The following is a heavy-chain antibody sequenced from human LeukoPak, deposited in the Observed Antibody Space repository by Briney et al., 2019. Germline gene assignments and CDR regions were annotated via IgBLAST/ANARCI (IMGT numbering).Heavy chain of an antibody. CDR1: GFTFSSYA. V-gene: IGHV3-30-3*01. CDR3: ARDSVSQFGNNWFDP. CDR2: ISYDGSNK. J-gene: IGHJ5*02. D-gene: IGHD3-16*01. Sequence: PGGSLRLSCAASGFTFSSYAMHWVRQAPGKGLEWVAVISYDGSNKYYADSVKGRFTISRDNSKDTLYLQMDSLRAEDTAVYYCARDSVSQFGNNWFDPWGQGTLVTVSS.